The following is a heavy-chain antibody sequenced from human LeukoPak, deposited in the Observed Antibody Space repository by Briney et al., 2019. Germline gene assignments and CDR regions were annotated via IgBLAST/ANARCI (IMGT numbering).Heavy chain of an antibody. CDR3: ARRASVGPPWIDS. Sequence: GESLKISCKGSGYNFANHWIGWVRQMPGKGLEWIGFIYPDDSSTRYPPKYSPSFQGQVTISADKSITTAFLQWRLKASDTAMYYCARRASVGPPWIDSWGPGTLVTVSS. CDR1: GYNFANHW. J-gene: IGHJ4*02. CDR2: IYPDDSST. V-gene: IGHV5-51*01. D-gene: IGHD1-1*01.